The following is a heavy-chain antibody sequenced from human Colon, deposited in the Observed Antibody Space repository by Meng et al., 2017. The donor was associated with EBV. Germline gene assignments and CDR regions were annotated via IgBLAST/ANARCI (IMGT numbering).Heavy chain of an antibody. CDR2: IYHSGST. V-gene: IGHV4-39*01. CDR3: ARRRGGSGRDC. CDR1: GGSIGCGHYY. J-gene: IGHJ4*02. Sequence: QLPDQGQGLGKAPETLSPSCTVSGGSIGCGHYYWGWVRHPPGKGLQWIVAIYHSGSTSYSPSLQSRVTMFVDTSKNKFSLMLTSVTATDTAVYYCARRRGGSGRDCWGQGTLVTVSS. D-gene: IGHD3-10*01.